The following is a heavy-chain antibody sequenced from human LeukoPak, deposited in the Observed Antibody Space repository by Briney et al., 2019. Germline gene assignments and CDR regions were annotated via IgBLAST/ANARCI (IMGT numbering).Heavy chain of an antibody. CDR1: GGSLSSYY. Sequence: NPSETLSLTCTVSGGSLSSYYWSWIRQPPGKGLEWIGYIYYSGSTNYNPSLKSRVTISVDTSKNQFSLKLSSVTAADTAVYYCARHVNWNYVNWFDPWRQGTLVTVSS. D-gene: IGHD1-7*01. CDR3: ARHVNWNYVNWFDP. V-gene: IGHV4-59*08. J-gene: IGHJ5*02. CDR2: IYYSGST.